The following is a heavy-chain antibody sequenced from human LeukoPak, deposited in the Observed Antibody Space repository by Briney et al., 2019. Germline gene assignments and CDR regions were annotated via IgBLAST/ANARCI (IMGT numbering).Heavy chain of an antibody. CDR3: AGSLVRGINGPDC. Sequence: GGSLRLSCAASGFTLSSYWMHWGRQTPRKGLVWVSRINSDGSSTSYADSVKGRFTISRDNAKNTLYLQMNSLRAEDTAVYYCAGSLVRGINGPDCWGQGTLVTVSS. D-gene: IGHD3-10*01. J-gene: IGHJ4*02. V-gene: IGHV3-74*01. CDR1: GFTLSSYW. CDR2: INSDGSST.